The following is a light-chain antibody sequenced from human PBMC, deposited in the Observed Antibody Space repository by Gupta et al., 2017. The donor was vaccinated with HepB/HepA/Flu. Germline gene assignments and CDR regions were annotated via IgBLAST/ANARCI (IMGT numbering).Light chain of an antibody. J-gene: IGLJ3*02. CDR3: SAYGRGNAWV. Sequence: QSALTQPASVSGSPGQSITISCTGTSNDIGYYTHVSWYQQYPGKAPKVIIYEVSQRPSGIATRFSGSKSGNTASLTISGLQDEDETDYYCSAYGRGNAWVFGGGTRLTVL. V-gene: IGLV2-23*02. CDR2: EVS. CDR1: SNDIGYYTH.